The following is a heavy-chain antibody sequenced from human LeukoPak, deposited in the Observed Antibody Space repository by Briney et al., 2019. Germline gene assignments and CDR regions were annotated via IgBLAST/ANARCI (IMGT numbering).Heavy chain of an antibody. CDR1: GGSFSGYY. D-gene: IGHD3-16*01. J-gene: IGHJ4*02. Sequence: SETLSLTCAVYGGSFSGYYWSWIRQPPGKGLEWIGEINHSGSTNYNPSLKSRVTISVDTSKNQFSLKLSSVTAADTAVYYCARGWGETNFDYWGQGTLVTVSS. CDR3: ARGWGETNFDY. CDR2: INHSGST. V-gene: IGHV4-34*01.